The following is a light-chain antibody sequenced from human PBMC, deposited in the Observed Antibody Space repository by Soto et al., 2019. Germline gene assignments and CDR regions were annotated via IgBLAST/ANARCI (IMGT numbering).Light chain of an antibody. CDR2: GAS. Sequence: EIVLTQSPGTLSLSPGERATLSCRASQSVSSSYLAWFQQKPGQAPRLLIYGASSRATGIPDRFSGSGSGADFTLTINRLEPEDFAIYYCQQYGSSPYTFGQGTKLDIK. CDR1: QSVSSSY. V-gene: IGKV3-20*01. J-gene: IGKJ2*01. CDR3: QQYGSSPYT.